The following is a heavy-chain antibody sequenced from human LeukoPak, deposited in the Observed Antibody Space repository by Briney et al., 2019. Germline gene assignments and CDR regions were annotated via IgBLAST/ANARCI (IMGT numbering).Heavy chain of an antibody. Sequence: ASEKVSCKASGYTFTGYYMHWVRQAPGQGLEWVGWINPNSGGTNYAQKFQGRVTMTRDTSISTAYMELSRLRSDDTAVYYCAYYDSSGYPSPWGQGTLVTVSS. D-gene: IGHD3-22*01. CDR2: INPNSGGT. CDR1: GYTFTGYY. J-gene: IGHJ5*02. V-gene: IGHV1-2*02. CDR3: AYYDSSGYPSP.